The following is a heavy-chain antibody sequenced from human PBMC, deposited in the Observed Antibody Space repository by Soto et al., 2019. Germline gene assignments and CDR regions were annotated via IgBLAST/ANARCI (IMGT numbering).Heavy chain of an antibody. D-gene: IGHD2-2*01. CDR2: ISYDGSSK. CDR1: GFTFSSYG. J-gene: IGHJ4*02. Sequence: GSLRLSCAASGFTFSSYGMHWVRQAPGKGLEWVAVISYDGSSKYYADSVKGRFTISRDNSKNTLYLQMNSLRAEDTAVYYCAKEKYCSSTSCPLDYWGQGTLVTVSS. CDR3: AKEKYCSSTSCPLDY. V-gene: IGHV3-30*18.